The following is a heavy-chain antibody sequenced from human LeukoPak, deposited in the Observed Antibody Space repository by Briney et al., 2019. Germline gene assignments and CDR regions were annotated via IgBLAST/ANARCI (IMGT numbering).Heavy chain of an antibody. J-gene: IGHJ3*02. V-gene: IGHV3-9*01. CDR3: AKDMGGSGSLDAFDI. CDR2: ISWNSGSI. Sequence: PGGSLRLSCAASGFTFGDYAMHWVRQAPGKGLEWVSGISWNSGSIGYADSVKGRFTISRDNAKNSLYLQMNSLRAEDTALYYCAKDMGGSGSLDAFDIWGQGTMVTVSS. CDR1: GFTFGDYA. D-gene: IGHD3-10*01.